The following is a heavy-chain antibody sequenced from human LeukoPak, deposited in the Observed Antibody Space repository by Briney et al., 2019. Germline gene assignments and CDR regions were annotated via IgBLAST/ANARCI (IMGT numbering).Heavy chain of an antibody. V-gene: IGHV1-69*04. D-gene: IGHD6-13*01. Sequence: ASVKVSCKASGGTFSSYAISWVRQAPGQGLEWMGRIIPILGIANYAQKFQGRVTMTRDTSTSTVYMELSSLRSEDTAVYYCASISSSWVFDYWGQGTLVTVSS. CDR2: IIPILGIA. CDR1: GGTFSSYA. J-gene: IGHJ4*02. CDR3: ASISSSWVFDY.